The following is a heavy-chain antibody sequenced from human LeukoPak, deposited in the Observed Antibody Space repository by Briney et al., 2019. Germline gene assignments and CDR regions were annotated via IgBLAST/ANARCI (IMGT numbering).Heavy chain of an antibody. Sequence: PGRSLRLSCAASGVAFSSYGMHAGRQAPGKGLEWVAVISYDGNNKYYADSVKGRFTISRDNSKNTLYLQMDNLRAEDTAVYYCAKYQRQWLPKGGFDYWGQGTLVTVSS. V-gene: IGHV3-30*18. D-gene: IGHD6-19*01. CDR2: ISYDGNNK. J-gene: IGHJ4*02. CDR1: GVAFSSYG. CDR3: AKYQRQWLPKGGFDY.